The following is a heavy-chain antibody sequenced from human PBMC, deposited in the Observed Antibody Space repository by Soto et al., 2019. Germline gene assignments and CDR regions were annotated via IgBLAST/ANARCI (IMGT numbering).Heavy chain of an antibody. D-gene: IGHD3-22*01. CDR1: GGSVSSGSYY. J-gene: IGHJ3*02. CDR2: IYYSGST. Sequence: QVQLQESGPGLVKPSETLSLTCTVSGGSVSSGSYYWSWIRQPPGKGLEWIGYIYYSGSTNYNPSLKSRVTISVDTSKNQCALKLSSVTAADTAVYYCARMAYYYDSSGDAFDIWGQGTMVTVSS. V-gene: IGHV4-61*01. CDR3: ARMAYYYDSSGDAFDI.